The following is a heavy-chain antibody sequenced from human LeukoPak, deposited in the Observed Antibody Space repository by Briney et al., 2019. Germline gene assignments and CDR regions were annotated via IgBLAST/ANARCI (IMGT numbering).Heavy chain of an antibody. CDR2: ISWNSGSK. Sequence: PGRSLRLSCAASGFTFDDYAMHWVRQAPGKGLEWVSGISWNSGSKGYADSVKGRFTISRDNAKNSLYLQMNSLRAEDTALYYCAKDLTGTTPDFDYWGQGTLVTVSS. CDR3: AKDLTGTTPDFDY. V-gene: IGHV3-9*01. CDR1: GFTFDDYA. D-gene: IGHD1-7*01. J-gene: IGHJ4*02.